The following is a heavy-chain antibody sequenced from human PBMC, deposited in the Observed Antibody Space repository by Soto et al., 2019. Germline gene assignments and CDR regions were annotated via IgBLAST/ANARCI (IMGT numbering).Heavy chain of an antibody. V-gene: IGHV1-8*01. CDR2: MNPNSGNT. CDR1: GYTFTSYD. J-gene: IGHJ4*02. D-gene: IGHD3-22*01. Sequence: ASVKVSCKAAGYTFTSYDINWVRQATGQGLEWMGWMNPNSGNTGYAQKFQGRVTMTRSTSISTAYMELSSLRSEDTAVYYCARGGYYYDSSAYYRPFDYWGQGTLVTVSS. CDR3: ARGGYYYDSSAYYRPFDY.